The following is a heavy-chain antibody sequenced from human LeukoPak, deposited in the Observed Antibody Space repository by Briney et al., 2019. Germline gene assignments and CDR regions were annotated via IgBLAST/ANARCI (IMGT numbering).Heavy chain of an antibody. CDR2: IYYSGST. D-gene: IGHD6-19*01. Sequence: PSETLSLTCTVSGGSLSSSSYYWGWIRQPPGKGLEWIGTIYYSGSTYYNPSLKSRVTMSVDTSKNQFSLKLSSVTATDTAMYYCASQDSTGWNGPFDYWGQGTLVTVSS. J-gene: IGHJ4*02. CDR1: GGSLSSSSYY. V-gene: IGHV4-39*01. CDR3: ASQDSTGWNGPFDY.